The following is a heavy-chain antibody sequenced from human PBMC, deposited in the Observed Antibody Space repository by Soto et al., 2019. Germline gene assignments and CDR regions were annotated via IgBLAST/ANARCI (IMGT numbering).Heavy chain of an antibody. J-gene: IGHJ6*02. CDR2: IYPGDSDT. CDR1: GCSSTTYW. V-gene: IGHV5-51*01. D-gene: IGHD3-3*01. CDR3: ARQYDFWSGKYYYGMDV. Sequence: PGESLRISCKGSGCSSTTYWITWMRQMPGKGLEWMGMIYPGDSDTKYSPSFEGQVTISGDTSISTAYLQWISLKASDPAMYYCARQYDFWSGKYYYGMDVWGQGTTVTVSS.